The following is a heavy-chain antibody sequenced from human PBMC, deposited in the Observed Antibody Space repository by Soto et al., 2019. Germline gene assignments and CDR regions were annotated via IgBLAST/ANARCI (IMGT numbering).Heavy chain of an antibody. J-gene: IGHJ5*02. CDR1: GYTFTSYD. V-gene: IGHV1-8*01. CDR3: VRGDILLVPPSRPFDP. Sequence: QVQLVQSGAEVKKPGSSVKVSCKTSGYTFTSYDINWVRQASGQGLEWMGWMNPNSGNTGFAQKFQGRVTMTRDTSINTAYMELRSLTSEDTAVYYCVRGDILLVPPSRPFDPWGQGTLVTVSS. CDR2: MNPNSGNT. D-gene: IGHD2-2*01.